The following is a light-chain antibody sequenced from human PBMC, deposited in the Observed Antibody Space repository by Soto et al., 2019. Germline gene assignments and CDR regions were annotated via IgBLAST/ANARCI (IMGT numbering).Light chain of an antibody. Sequence: DIQLTQSPSFVSASVGDRVIITCRASQVISSHLAWYQQKPGKAPKLLIYAASTLQSGVPSRFSGSGSGTEFTLTISSLQPEDFAAYYCQQVNGYPHTFGQGTKLEIK. CDR3: QQVNGYPHT. CDR1: QVISSH. CDR2: AAS. V-gene: IGKV1-9*01. J-gene: IGKJ2*01.